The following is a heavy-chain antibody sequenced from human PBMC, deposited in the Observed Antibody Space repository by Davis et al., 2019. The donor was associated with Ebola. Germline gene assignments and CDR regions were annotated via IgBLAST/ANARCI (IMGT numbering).Heavy chain of an antibody. D-gene: IGHD3-3*01. CDR2: RYNSGST. Sequence: SETLSLTCSVSGASISSYYWSWIRQAPGTGLEWIGFRYNSGSTNHNPSLQSRVIISIDTANKQISLKLSSVTAADTAVYYCARGRLLEWPPTFYGLDVWGKGTTVTVSS. V-gene: IGHV4-59*01. CDR3: ARGRLLEWPPTFYGLDV. J-gene: IGHJ6*04. CDR1: GASISSYY.